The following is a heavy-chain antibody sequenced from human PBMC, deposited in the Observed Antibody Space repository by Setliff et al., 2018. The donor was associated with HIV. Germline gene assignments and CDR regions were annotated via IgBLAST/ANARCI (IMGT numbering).Heavy chain of an antibody. D-gene: IGHD2-2*01. CDR1: GDSFSSYY. CDR3: ARDLVVVPAAGHMDSYYMDV. V-gene: IGHV4-4*07. CDR2: IYSSGIT. J-gene: IGHJ6*03. Sequence: SETLSLTCTVSGDSFSSYYWSRIRQPAGKGLEWIGHIYSSGITNYNPSLKSRVTMSVDTPKKQFSLKLSSVTAADTAVYYCARDLVVVPAAGHMDSYYMDVWGKGTTVTVSS.